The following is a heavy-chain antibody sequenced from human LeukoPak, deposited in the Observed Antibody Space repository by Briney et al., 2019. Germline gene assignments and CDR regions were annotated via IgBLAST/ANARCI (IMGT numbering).Heavy chain of an antibody. D-gene: IGHD3-10*01. CDR3: ARLIHRGFGELFSYPYYFDY. CDR2: IYYSGST. J-gene: IGHJ4*02. Sequence: KTSETLSLTCTVSGGSISSYYWSWIRQPPGKGRGGIGYIYYSGSTNYNPSLKSRVTISVDTSKNQFSLKLSSVTAADTAVYYCARLIHRGFGELFSYPYYFDYWGQGTLVTVSS. CDR1: GGSISSYY. V-gene: IGHV4-59*08.